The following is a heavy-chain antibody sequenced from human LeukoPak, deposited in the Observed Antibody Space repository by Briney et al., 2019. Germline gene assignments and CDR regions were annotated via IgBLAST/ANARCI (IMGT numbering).Heavy chain of an antibody. J-gene: IGHJ4*02. V-gene: IGHV5-51*01. D-gene: IGHD6-13*01. CDR2: ISPDGSDT. Sequence: GESLKISCKGSGYSFTNYWIGWVRQMPGKGLEWMGIISPDGSDTRYSPSFQGQVTISADKSITTAYLQWSSMKASDTAMYYCARLTSSWSFDYWGQGTLVTVSS. CDR1: GYSFTNYW. CDR3: ARLTSSWSFDY.